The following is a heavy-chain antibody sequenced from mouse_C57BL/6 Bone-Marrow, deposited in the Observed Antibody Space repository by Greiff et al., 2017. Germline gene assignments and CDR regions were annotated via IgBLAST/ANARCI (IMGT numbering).Heavy chain of an antibody. V-gene: IGHV1-26*01. Sequence: VQLKQSGPELVKPGASVKISCKASGYTFTDYYMNWVKQSHGKSLEWIGDINPNNGGTSYNQKFKGKATLTVDKSSSTAYMELRSLTSEDSAVYYCAREGVSSPDWYFDVWGTGTTVTVSS. D-gene: IGHD1-1*01. CDR1: GYTFTDYY. J-gene: IGHJ1*03. CDR2: INPNNGGT. CDR3: AREGVSSPDWYFDV.